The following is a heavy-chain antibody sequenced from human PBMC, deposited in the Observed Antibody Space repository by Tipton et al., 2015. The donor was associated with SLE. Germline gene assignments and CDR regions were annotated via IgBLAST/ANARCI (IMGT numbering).Heavy chain of an antibody. D-gene: IGHD6-13*01. CDR2: ISYSGGT. CDR3: ARETHAGSIAAAATGGFDY. J-gene: IGHJ4*02. V-gene: IGHV4-59*11. Sequence: LRLSCTVSGGSISSHYWSWIRQPPGKGLEWIGYISYSGGTNYNPSLKSRVTISVDTSKNQFSLKLSSVTAADTAVYYCARETHAGSIAAAATGGFDYWGQGTLVTVSS. CDR1: GGSISSHY.